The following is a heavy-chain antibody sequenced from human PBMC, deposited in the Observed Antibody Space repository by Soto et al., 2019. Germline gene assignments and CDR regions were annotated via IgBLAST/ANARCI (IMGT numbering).Heavy chain of an antibody. CDR1: GGSISSSNW. J-gene: IGHJ6*02. CDR3: ARIRGYSYGSSYYYYGMDV. D-gene: IGHD5-18*01. CDR2: IYHSGST. V-gene: IGHV4-4*02. Sequence: SETLSLTCAVSGGSISSSNWWSWVRQPPGKGLEWIGEIYHSGSTNYNPSLKSRVTISVDKSKNQFSLKLSSVTAADTAVYYCARIRGYSYGSSYYYYGMDVWGQGTTVTVSS.